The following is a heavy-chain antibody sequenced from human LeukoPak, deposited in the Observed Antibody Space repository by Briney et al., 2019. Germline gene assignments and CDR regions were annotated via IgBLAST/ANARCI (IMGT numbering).Heavy chain of an antibody. CDR2: IYYSGST. CDR3: ARYYDFWSGYYSYFDY. D-gene: IGHD3-3*01. J-gene: IGHJ4*02. Sequence: PSETLSLTCTVSGGSISSSSYYWGWIRQPPGKGLEWIGSIYYSGSTYYNPSLKSRVTISVDTSKNQFSLKLSSVTAADTAVYYCARYYDFWSGYYSYFDYWGQGTLVTVSS. CDR1: GGSISSSSYY. V-gene: IGHV4-39*07.